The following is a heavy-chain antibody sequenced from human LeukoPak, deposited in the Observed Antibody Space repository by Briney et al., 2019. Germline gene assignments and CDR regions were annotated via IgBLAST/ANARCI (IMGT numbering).Heavy chain of an antibody. Sequence: GGSLRLSCAASGFTFSSYSMNWVCQAPGKGLEWVSSISSSSSYIYYADSVKGRFTISRDNAKNSLYLQMNSLRAEDTAVYYCARDRGSYTLEYWGQGTLVTVSS. CDR3: ARDRGSYTLEY. CDR1: GFTFSSYS. D-gene: IGHD1-26*01. V-gene: IGHV3-21*01. J-gene: IGHJ4*02. CDR2: ISSSSSYI.